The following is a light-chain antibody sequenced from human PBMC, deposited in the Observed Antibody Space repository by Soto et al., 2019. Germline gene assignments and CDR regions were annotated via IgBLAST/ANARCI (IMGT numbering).Light chain of an antibody. CDR1: QNIYSY. J-gene: IGKJ3*01. Sequence: DIQMTQSPSSLSASVGDRVTITCRASQNIYSYLNWYQQKPGKAPKLLIYFASSLQSGVPSRFSGSGSETDFTLTITSLQPEDFATYYCQQSYSTLPTFGPWTKVDIK. V-gene: IGKV1-39*01. CDR2: FAS. CDR3: QQSYSTLPT.